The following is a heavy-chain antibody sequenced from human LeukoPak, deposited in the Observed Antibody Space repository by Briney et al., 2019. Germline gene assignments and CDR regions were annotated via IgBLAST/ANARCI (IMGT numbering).Heavy chain of an antibody. Sequence: GGSLRLSCAASGFTFSSYAMSWVRQAPGKGLEWVSAISGSGGSTYYADSVKGRFTISRDNSKNTLYLQMNSLRAEDTAVYYCAKEGPIFGVVIATPFDYWGQGTLVTVSS. CDR3: AKEGPIFGVVIATPFDY. CDR1: GFTFSSYA. V-gene: IGHV3-23*01. CDR2: ISGSGGST. D-gene: IGHD3-3*01. J-gene: IGHJ4*02.